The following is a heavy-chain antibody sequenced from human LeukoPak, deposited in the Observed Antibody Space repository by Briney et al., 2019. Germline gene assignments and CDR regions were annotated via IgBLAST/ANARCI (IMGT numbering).Heavy chain of an antibody. D-gene: IGHD3-3*01. CDR2: FSSSGGNT. CDR1: GFTFSSSG. V-gene: IGHV3-21*04. Sequence: GGSQRLSCAASGFTFSSSGMTWVRQAPGKGLEWVSTFSSSGGNTYYADSVKGRFIISRDNAKNSLYLQLNSLRAEDTAVYYCAQREAFTSSWGQGTLVAVSS. J-gene: IGHJ1*01. CDR3: AQREAFTSS.